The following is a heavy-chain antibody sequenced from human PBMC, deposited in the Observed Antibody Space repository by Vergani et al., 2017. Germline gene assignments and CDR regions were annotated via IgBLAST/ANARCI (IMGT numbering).Heavy chain of an antibody. D-gene: IGHD3-22*01. J-gene: IGHJ6*02. CDR1: GGTFSSYA. Sequence: QVQLVQSGAEVKKPGSSVKVSCKASGGTFSSYAISWVRQAPGQGLEWRGGIIPIFGTANYAQKFQGRVTITADESTRTAYMELSSLRSEDTAVYYCARGSSGYYDYYYYGMDVWGQGTTVTVSS. V-gene: IGHV1-69*12. CDR3: ARGSSGYYDYYYYGMDV. CDR2: IIPIFGTA.